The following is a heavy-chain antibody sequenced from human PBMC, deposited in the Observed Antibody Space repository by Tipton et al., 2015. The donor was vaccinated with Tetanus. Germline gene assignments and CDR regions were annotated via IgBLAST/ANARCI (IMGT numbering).Heavy chain of an antibody. J-gene: IGHJ4*02. CDR2: IDQFGDT. D-gene: IGHD2-15*01. Sequence: WVRQVPGMGLEWIGEIDQFGDTNYNPSLKSRLTLSVDTSKNQFSLNLRSVIAADTAIYYCARGLGLCTGGSCSFWGQGTPVTVSS. CDR3: ARGLGLCTGGSCSF. V-gene: IGHV4-34*01.